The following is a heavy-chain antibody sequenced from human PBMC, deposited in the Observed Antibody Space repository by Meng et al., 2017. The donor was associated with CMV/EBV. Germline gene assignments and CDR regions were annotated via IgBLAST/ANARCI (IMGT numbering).Heavy chain of an antibody. V-gene: IGHV1-46*01. CDR1: GYTFTSYY. D-gene: IGHD3-3*01. Sequence: ASVKVSCKASGYTFTSYYMHWVRQAPGQGLEWMGIINPSGGSTSYAQKFQGRVTMTRDTSTSTVYMELSSLRSEDTAVYYCARDPIPSADFWSDSPFDPWGQGTLVTVSS. CDR3: ARDPIPSADFWSDSPFDP. J-gene: IGHJ5*02. CDR2: INPSGGST.